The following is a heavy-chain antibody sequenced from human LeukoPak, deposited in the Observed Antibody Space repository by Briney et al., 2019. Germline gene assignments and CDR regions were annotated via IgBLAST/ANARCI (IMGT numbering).Heavy chain of an antibody. V-gene: IGHV3-7*01. CDR1: GFTFTKYW. CDR2: INQDGSQK. D-gene: IGHD6-19*01. Sequence: PGGSLRLSCSASGFTFTKYWMSWIRKLPGQGLEWVANINQDGSQKYYVDSVKGRFTNSRDNAKNSLFLQMNSLRAEDTAVYYCVRDVSSGWAFDYWGHGTLVTVSS. CDR3: VRDVSSGWAFDY. J-gene: IGHJ4*01.